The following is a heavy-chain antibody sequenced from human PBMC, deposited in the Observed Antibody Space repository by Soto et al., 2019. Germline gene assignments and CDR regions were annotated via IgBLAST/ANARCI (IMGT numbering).Heavy chain of an antibody. CDR3: AKDGRFKPRIMITSGGVSG. D-gene: IGHD3-16*01. Sequence: HPGGSLRLSCAASGFTFSSYGMHWVRQAPGKGLEWVAVISYDGSNKYYADSVKGRFTISRDNSKNTLYLQMNSLRAEDTAVYYCAKDGRFKPRIMITSGGVSGWGQGTLVTVSS. V-gene: IGHV3-30*18. CDR1: GFTFSSYG. CDR2: ISYDGSNK. J-gene: IGHJ4*02.